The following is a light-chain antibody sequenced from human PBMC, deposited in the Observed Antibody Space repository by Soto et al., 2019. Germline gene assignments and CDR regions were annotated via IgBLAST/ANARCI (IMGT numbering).Light chain of an antibody. CDR2: EVS. Sequence: QSALTQPASVSGSPGQSITIYCTGTSSDVGSYNLVSWYQQHPGKAPKVMIYEVSKRPSGVSNRFSGSKFGNTASLTISGLQADDEADYYCCSYAGSSTDVFGTGTKLTVL. J-gene: IGLJ1*01. CDR1: SSDVGSYNL. CDR3: CSYAGSSTDV. V-gene: IGLV2-23*02.